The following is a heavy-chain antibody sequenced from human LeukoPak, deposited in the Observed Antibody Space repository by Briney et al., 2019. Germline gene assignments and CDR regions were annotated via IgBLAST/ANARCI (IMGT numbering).Heavy chain of an antibody. V-gene: IGHV4-61*02. CDR1: GGSISSGSYS. J-gene: IGHJ3*02. Sequence: SETLSLTCTVSGGSISSGSYSWSWIRQPAGKGLEWIGRFYTSGSTNYNPSLKSRVTMSADTSKNQCSLKLSSVTAADTAVYYCASTQDGRYCSSTSCPGMAKTYGAFDIWGQGTMVTVSS. CDR3: ASTQDGRYCSSTSCPGMAKTYGAFDI. CDR2: FYTSGST. D-gene: IGHD2-2*01.